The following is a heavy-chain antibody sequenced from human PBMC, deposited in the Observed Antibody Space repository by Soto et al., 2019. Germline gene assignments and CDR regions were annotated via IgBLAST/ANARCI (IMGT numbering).Heavy chain of an antibody. J-gene: IGHJ3*02. Sequence: SETLSLTCTVSGGSISSYYWSWIRQPPGKGLEWIGYIYYSGSTNYNPSLKSRVTISVDTSKNQFSLKLSSVTAADTAVYYCARVNGGDDAFDIWGQGTMVTVSS. V-gene: IGHV4-59*01. CDR1: GGSISSYY. CDR3: ARVNGGDDAFDI. CDR2: IYYSGST. D-gene: IGHD3-10*01.